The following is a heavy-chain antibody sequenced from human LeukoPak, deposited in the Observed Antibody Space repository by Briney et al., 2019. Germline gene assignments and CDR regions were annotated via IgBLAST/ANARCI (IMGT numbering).Heavy chain of an antibody. V-gene: IGHV4-30-2*01. CDR2: IYYSGNT. J-gene: IGHJ4*02. CDR3: ARLEQWLVQGFDY. CDR1: GGSISSGGYS. Sequence: SETLSLTCAVSGGSISSGGYSWSWIRQPPGKGLEWIGCIYYSGNTYYNPSLKSRVTISVDRSKNQLSLKLSSVTAADTAVYYCARLEQWLVQGFDYWGQGTLVTVSS. D-gene: IGHD6-19*01.